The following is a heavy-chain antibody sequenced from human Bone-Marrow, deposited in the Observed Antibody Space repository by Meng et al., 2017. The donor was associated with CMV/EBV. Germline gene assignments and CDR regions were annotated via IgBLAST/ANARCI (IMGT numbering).Heavy chain of an antibody. J-gene: IGHJ6*02. CDR2: ISSGGGII. D-gene: IGHD3-3*01. Sequence: GESLKISCAASKFSFTTYEMNWVRQAPGKGLEWVSYISSGGGIIYYADSVKGRFTISRDNAKKSLYLQMNSLRAEDTAVYYCARDLYYDFWSGFSVYGMDVWGQGTTVTVSS. CDR1: KFSFTTYE. CDR3: ARDLYYDFWSGFSVYGMDV. V-gene: IGHV3-48*03.